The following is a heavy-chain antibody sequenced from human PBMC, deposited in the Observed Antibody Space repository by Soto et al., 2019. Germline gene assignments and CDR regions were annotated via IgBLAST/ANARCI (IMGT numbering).Heavy chain of an antibody. CDR2: INHSGST. CDR1: GASLKDGGYY. CDR3: ARGPLHFDD. Sequence: PSEILSLTCTVSGASLKDGGYYWSWIRQPPGKGLEWIGEINHSGSTNYNPSLKSRVTISVDTSKNQFSLKLSSVTAADTAVYYCARGPLHFDDWGQGTLVTVSS. J-gene: IGHJ4*02. V-gene: IGHV4-34*01.